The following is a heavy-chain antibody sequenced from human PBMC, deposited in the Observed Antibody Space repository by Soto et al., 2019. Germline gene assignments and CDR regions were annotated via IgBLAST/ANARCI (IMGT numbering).Heavy chain of an antibody. J-gene: IGHJ5*02. CDR3: AAGRYYDSFDP. CDR2: IYYSGST. CDR1: GGSISSNY. D-gene: IGHD3-3*01. Sequence: TSETLSLTCTVSGGSISSNYWSWIRQPPGKGLEWIGYIYYSGSTNYNPSLKSRVTISVDTSKNQFSLKLSSVTAADTAVYYCAAGRYYDSFDPWGQGTLVTVSS. V-gene: IGHV4-59*08.